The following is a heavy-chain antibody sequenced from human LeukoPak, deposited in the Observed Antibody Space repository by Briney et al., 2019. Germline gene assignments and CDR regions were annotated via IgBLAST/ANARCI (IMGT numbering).Heavy chain of an antibody. CDR1: GFTFSDSA. V-gene: IGHV3-73*01. CDR3: ARLSKHY. Sequence: GGSLRLSCAASGFTFSDSAMHWVRQASGKGLEWVGRIRSKVNSYATAYAASVKGRFTISRDDSKNTAYLQMNSLNTEDTAVYYCARLSKHYWGQGILVTVSS. J-gene: IGHJ4*02. CDR2: IRSKVNSYAT.